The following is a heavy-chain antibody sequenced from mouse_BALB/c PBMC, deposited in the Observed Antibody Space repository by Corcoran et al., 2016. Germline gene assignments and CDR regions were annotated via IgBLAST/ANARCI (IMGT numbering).Heavy chain of an antibody. J-gene: IGHJ3*01. CDR1: GYTFTNYG. D-gene: IGHD3-2*01. V-gene: IGHV9-1*02. CDR3: ATDSSGLFAY. Sequence: QIQLVQSGPELKKPGETVKISCKASGYTFTNYGMNWVKQAPGKGLKWMGWINTYTGEPTYADDFKGRFAFSLETSASTAYLQINNLKNEDMATYFCATDSSGLFAYWGQGTLVTVSA. CDR2: INTYTGEP.